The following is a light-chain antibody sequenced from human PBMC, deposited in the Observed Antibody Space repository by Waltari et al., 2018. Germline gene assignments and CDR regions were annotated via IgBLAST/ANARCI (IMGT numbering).Light chain of an antibody. V-gene: IGKV3-20*01. CDR3: QQSGTSPLT. CDR1: RSVSSSY. J-gene: IGKJ4*01. Sequence: EVVLTPSPGTLSLSPGEAATLSCRASRSVSSSYLAWYQQTPGQPPRLLIYGASSSATGIPDRFSGSGSGTDFTLTISRLEPEDFAVYYCQQSGTSPLTFGGGTKVAIK. CDR2: GAS.